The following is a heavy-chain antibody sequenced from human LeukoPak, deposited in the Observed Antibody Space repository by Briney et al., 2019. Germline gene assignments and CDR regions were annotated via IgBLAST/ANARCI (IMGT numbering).Heavy chain of an antibody. CDR1: GYTFTSYY. J-gene: IGHJ3*02. V-gene: IGHV1-46*01. CDR2: INPSGGST. Sequence: ASVKVSCKASGYTFTSYYMHWVRQAPGQGLEWMGIINPSGGSTSYAQKFQGRVTMTRDTSTSTVYMELSSLRSKDTAVYYCARAAVTTDAFDIWGQGTMVTVSS. D-gene: IGHD4-17*01. CDR3: ARAAVTTDAFDI.